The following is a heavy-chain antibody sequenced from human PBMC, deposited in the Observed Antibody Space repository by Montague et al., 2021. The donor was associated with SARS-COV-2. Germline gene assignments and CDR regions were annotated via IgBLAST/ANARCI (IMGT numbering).Heavy chain of an antibody. Sequence: ETLSLTCTVSGGSIRTSSYYWGWIRQPPGKGLDWIGSIYYSGSTYYNPSHKSRVTISVDTSKNQFSLKLSSVTAADTAVYYCAMRGGALDAFDIWGQGTMVTVSS. CDR1: GGSIRTSSYY. V-gene: IGHV4-39*01. J-gene: IGHJ3*02. CDR3: AMRGGALDAFDI. D-gene: IGHD4-17*01. CDR2: IYYSGST.